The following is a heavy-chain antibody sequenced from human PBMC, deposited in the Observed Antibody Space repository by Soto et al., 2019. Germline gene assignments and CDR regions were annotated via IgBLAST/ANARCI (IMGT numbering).Heavy chain of an antibody. J-gene: IGHJ4*02. Sequence: ASVKVSCKASGYTFTSYGISWVRQAPGQGLEWMGWISAYNGNTNYAQRLQGRVTMTTDTSTSTAYMELRSLRSDDTAVYYCARVLGMATHAIALNHYDFWSGYPDYWGQGTLVTVSS. D-gene: IGHD3-3*01. CDR3: ARVLGMATHAIALNHYDFWSGYPDY. V-gene: IGHV1-18*01. CDR1: GYTFTSYG. CDR2: ISAYNGNT.